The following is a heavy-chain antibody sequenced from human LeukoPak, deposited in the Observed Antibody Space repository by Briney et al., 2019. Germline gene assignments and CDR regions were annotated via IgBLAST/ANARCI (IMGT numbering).Heavy chain of an antibody. V-gene: IGHV3-20*04. CDR1: GFTFDDYA. CDR2: PNWDGGRT. Sequence: PGGSLRLSCSAYGFTFDDYAMSWVPQTPGKGLEWVSGPNWDGGRTGYADSVKGRFTISRDNSKNTLYLQMNSLRAEDTAVYYCATWADTSRPGIAAARYQDYWGQGTLVTVSS. CDR3: ATWADTSRPGIAAARYQDY. D-gene: IGHD6-13*01. J-gene: IGHJ4*02.